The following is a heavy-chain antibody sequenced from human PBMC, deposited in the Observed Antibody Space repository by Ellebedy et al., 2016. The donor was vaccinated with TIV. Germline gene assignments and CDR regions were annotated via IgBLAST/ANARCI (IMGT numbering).Heavy chain of an antibody. Sequence: SETLSLTXTVSGGSISRYYWSWIRQPPGKGLEWIGYIYYTGSSNYNPSLKSRVTIVLDASKNQFSLKLTAVTAADTAVYYCASPYYYYHGMDVWGQGITVTVSS. CDR2: IYYTGSS. V-gene: IGHV4-59*01. CDR3: ASPYYYYHGMDV. CDR1: GGSISRYY. J-gene: IGHJ6*02.